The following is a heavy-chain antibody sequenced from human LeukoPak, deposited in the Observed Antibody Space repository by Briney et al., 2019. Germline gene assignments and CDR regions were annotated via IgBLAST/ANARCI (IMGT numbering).Heavy chain of an antibody. Sequence: SQTLSLTCAISGDSVSSNSAAWNWIRQSPSRGLEWLGRTYYRSKWYNGYAVSVKSRITINPDTSKNQFFLQLNSVTPEDTAVYYCARSESQVTGLDWYFDLWGRGTLVTVSS. CDR1: GDSVSSNSAA. CDR2: TYYRSKWYN. CDR3: ARSESQVTGLDWYFDL. V-gene: IGHV6-1*01. J-gene: IGHJ2*01. D-gene: IGHD7-27*01.